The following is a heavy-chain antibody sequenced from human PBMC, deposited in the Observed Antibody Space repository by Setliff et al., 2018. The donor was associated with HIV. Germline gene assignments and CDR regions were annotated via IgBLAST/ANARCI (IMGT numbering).Heavy chain of an antibody. CDR3: VVVVALPLIKYYFDY. J-gene: IGHJ4*02. V-gene: IGHV4-59*02. CDR2: IYYSGST. D-gene: IGHD2-15*01. CDR1: GGSVSSYY. Sequence: PSETLSLTCTVSGGSVSSYYWSWIRQPPGKGLEWIGYIYYSGSTNYNPPLKSRVTISVDTSKKRFSLKLSSVTAADTAVYYCVVVVALPLIKYYFDYWGQGTLVTVSS.